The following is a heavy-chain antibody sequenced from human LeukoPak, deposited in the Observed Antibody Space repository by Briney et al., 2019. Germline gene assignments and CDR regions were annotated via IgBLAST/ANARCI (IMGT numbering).Heavy chain of an antibody. CDR3: ATYCDSSSCHRHDH. V-gene: IGHV3-64*02. CDR2: INSQGIIT. D-gene: IGHD2-21*01. J-gene: IGHJ4*02. CDR1: GLTFSRYA. Sequence: GGSLRLSCAASGLTFSRYAMHWVRQAPGKGLEYVSAINSQGIITYYEDSVKGRFTISRDNSKNTLYLQMGSLRAEDMAVYYCATYCDSSSCHRHDHWGQGTLVTVSS.